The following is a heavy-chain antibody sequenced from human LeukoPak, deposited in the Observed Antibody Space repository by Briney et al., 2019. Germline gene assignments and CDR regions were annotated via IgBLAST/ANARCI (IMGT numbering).Heavy chain of an antibody. Sequence: GGSLRLSCAASGFTFSSYWMHWVRQAPGKVLVWVSRIERDGSTTSYADSVRGRFTISRDNAKNTLYLQMNSLRDEDMAVYYCAKNLPYLDNPAYRSWPLDFWGQGTLVTVSS. CDR1: GFTFSSYW. D-gene: IGHD3-16*02. CDR3: AKNLPYLDNPAYRSWPLDF. V-gene: IGHV3-74*01. J-gene: IGHJ4*02. CDR2: IERDGSTT.